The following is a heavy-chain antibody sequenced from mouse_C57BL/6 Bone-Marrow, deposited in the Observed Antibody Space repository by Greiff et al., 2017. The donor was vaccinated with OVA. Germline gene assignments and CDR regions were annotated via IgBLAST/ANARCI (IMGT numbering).Heavy chain of an antibody. J-gene: IGHJ2*01. D-gene: IGHD1-3*01. CDR3: AKWRMGFDY. CDR2: ISSGSSNI. Sequence: EVKLQESGGGLVKPGGSLKLSCAASGFTFSDYGMHWVRQAPEKGLEWVAYISSGSSNIYYADTVKGRFTISRDNAKNTLFLQMTSLRSEDAAMYYCAKWRMGFDYWGQGTTLTVSS. CDR1: GFTFSDYG. V-gene: IGHV5-17*01.